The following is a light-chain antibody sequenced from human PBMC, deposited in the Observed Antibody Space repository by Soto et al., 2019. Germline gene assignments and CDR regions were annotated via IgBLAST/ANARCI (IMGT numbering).Light chain of an antibody. Sequence: QSVLTQPSSLSGSPGQSITISCTGTSSDVGGYGYVSWYQLHPGKAPKLMVFEVSNRPSGVSYRFSGSKSGNTASLTISGLQAEDEADYFCSSYSISTAYLFGTGTKVTVL. CDR2: EVS. V-gene: IGLV2-14*01. CDR1: SSDVGGYGY. J-gene: IGLJ1*01. CDR3: SSYSISTAYL.